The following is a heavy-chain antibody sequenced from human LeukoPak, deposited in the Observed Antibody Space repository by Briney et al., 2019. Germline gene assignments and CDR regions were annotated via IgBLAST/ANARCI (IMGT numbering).Heavy chain of an antibody. CDR1: GGSISSSSYY. D-gene: IGHD4-11*01. CDR3: ARVGGDAQKTYSNYENWYFDL. J-gene: IGHJ2*01. V-gene: IGHV4-39*07. CDR2: IYYSGST. Sequence: NPSETLSLTCTVSGGSISSSSYYWGWIRQPPGKGLEWIGSIYYSGSTYYNPSLKSRVTISVDTSKNQFSLKLSSVTAADTAVYYCARVGGDAQKTYSNYENWYFDLWGRGTLVTVSS.